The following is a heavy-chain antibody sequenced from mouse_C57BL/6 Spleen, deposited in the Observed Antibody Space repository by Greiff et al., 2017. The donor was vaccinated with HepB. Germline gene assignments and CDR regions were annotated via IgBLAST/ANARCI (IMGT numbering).Heavy chain of an antibody. CDR1: GYSFTGYY. CDR2: INPSTGGT. D-gene: IGHD4-1*02. J-gene: IGHJ2*01. Sequence: EVQLQQSGPELVKPGASVKISCKASGYSFTGYYMNWVKQSPEKSLEWIGEINPSTGGTTYNQKFKAKATLTVDKSSSTAYMQLKSLTSEDSAVYYCASSNWDYWGQGTTLTVSS. CDR3: ASSNWDY. V-gene: IGHV1-42*01.